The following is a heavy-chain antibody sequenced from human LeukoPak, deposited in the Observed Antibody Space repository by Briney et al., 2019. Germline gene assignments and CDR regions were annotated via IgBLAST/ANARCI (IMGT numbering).Heavy chain of an antibody. CDR1: GFTFSSYA. D-gene: IGHD2-21*02. CDR3: ASGESLVVVTAIHYFDY. J-gene: IGHJ4*02. V-gene: IGHV3-30*04. Sequence: GGSLRLSCAASGFTFSSYAMHWVRQAPGKGLEWVAVISYDGSNKYYADSMKGRFTISRDNSKNTLYLQMNSLRAEDTAVYYCASGESLVVVTAIHYFDYWGQGTLVTVSS. CDR2: ISYDGSNK.